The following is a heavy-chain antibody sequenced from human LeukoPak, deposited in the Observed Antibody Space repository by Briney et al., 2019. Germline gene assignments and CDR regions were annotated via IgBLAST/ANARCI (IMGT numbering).Heavy chain of an antibody. CDR1: GFTFSSYS. CDR3: ARVSGFDY. V-gene: IGHV3-21*01. CDR2: IISSSSCI. D-gene: IGHD3-10*01. J-gene: IGHJ4*02. Sequence: PGGCLRLSCAASGFTFSSYSMNWVRHAPGKGLEWVSSIISSSSCIYYADSLEGTFTTSRDTAAHTLYLQKHRPRAEDTRMCNCARVSGFDYWGQGTLVTVSS.